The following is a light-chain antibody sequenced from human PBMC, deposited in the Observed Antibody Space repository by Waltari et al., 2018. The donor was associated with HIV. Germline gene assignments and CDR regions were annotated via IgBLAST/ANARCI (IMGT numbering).Light chain of an antibody. V-gene: IGLV2-11*01. CDR3: CSYAGSYTHVV. CDR2: DVS. J-gene: IGLJ2*01. CDR1: SSDVGGYNY. Sequence: QSALTQPRSVSGSPGQSVTIPCTGTSSDVGGYNYVSWYHQHPGKAPKPMIYDVSKRPSGVPDRFFGSKSGNPASLAISGLQAEDEAYYYCCSYAGSYTHVVFGGGTKLTVL.